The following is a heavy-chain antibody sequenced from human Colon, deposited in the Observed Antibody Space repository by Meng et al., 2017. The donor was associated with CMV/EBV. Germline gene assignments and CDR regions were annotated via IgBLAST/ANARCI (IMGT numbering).Heavy chain of an antibody. D-gene: IGHD6-19*01. Sequence: GESLKISCAASGFKFSESAMYWVRQASGKGLEWVGRIRSKAHNYATTYVESVEGRFTISRDDSKNMLYLEMNSLTTDDTAVYYCSRPTAVAGSATDYWGQGTTVTVSS. CDR2: IRSKAHNYAT. CDR3: SRPTAVAGSATDY. V-gene: IGHV3-73*01. J-gene: IGHJ4*03. CDR1: GFKFSESA.